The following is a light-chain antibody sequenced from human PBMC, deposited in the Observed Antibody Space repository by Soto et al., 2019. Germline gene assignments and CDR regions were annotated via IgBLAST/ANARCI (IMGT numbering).Light chain of an antibody. CDR2: AAS. Sequence: DIQMTQSPSSLSASVGDRVTITCRASQSITNYLNWYQQKPGKAPKLLIYAASSLQSGVPSRFSVSGSGTDFTVTISSLQPEDFATYYCQQSYASPLTFGGGTRVEIK. CDR3: QQSYASPLT. J-gene: IGKJ4*01. V-gene: IGKV1-39*01. CDR1: QSITNY.